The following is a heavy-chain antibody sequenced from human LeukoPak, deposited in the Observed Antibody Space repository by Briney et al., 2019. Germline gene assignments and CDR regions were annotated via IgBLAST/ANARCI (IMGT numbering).Heavy chain of an antibody. D-gene: IGHD5-24*01. CDR2: ITGDGSST. CDR1: GFTFDDYA. V-gene: IGHV3-43*02. CDR3: AKIGGWLQITDY. Sequence: GGSLRLSCAASGFTFDDYAMHWVRQAPGKGLEWVSLITGDGSSTYYADSVKGRFTISRDNSKNSLYLQMNSLRTEDTALYYCAKIGGWLQITDYWGQGTLVTVSS. J-gene: IGHJ4*02.